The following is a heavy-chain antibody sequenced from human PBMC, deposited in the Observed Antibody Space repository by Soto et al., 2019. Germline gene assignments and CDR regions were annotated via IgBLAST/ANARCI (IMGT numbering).Heavy chain of an antibody. CDR3: ARGSYPDFVWGSYRFDY. D-gene: IGHD3-16*02. Sequence: ASVKVSCKASGYTFTSHDINWVRQAPGQGLEWMGWMNPNNGNTGYAQKLQGRVTMTWNTSISTAYMELSRLRSEDMAVYYCARGSYPDFVWGSYRFDYWGQGTLVTVSS. CDR2: MNPNNGNT. CDR1: GYTFTSHD. V-gene: IGHV1-8*01. J-gene: IGHJ4*02.